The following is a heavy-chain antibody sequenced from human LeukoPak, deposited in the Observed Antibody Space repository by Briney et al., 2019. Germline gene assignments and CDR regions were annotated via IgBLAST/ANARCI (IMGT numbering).Heavy chain of an antibody. CDR3: ARLTTTVTTPFDY. V-gene: IGHV3-21*01. Sequence: GGSLRLSCAASGFTFSIYNMNWVRQAPGKGLEWVSSISSSSSYIYYADSVKGRITISRDNAKNSLYLQMNSLRAEDTAVYYCARLTTTVTTPFDYWGQGTLVTVSS. J-gene: IGHJ4*02. CDR2: ISSSSSYI. D-gene: IGHD4-17*01. CDR1: GFTFSIYN.